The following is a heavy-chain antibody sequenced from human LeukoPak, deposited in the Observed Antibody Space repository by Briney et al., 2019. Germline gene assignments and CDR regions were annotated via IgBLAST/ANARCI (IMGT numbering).Heavy chain of an antibody. J-gene: IGHJ6*03. Sequence: SETLSLTCSVSGGSISTYHWSWIRQPPGKGLEWIGYIYYSGRTAYNPSLKSRVTISVDTSKNQFSLRLSSVTAADTAVYYCARAGREIVVVYHYYYMDVWGKGTTVTVSS. CDR1: GGSISTYH. CDR2: IYYSGRT. V-gene: IGHV4-59*01. CDR3: ARAGREIVVVYHYYYMDV. D-gene: IGHD3-22*01.